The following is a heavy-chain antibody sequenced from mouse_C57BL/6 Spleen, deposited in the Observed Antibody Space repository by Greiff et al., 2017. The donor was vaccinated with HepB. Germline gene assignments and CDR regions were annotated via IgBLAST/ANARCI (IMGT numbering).Heavy chain of an antibody. V-gene: IGHV1-18*01. CDR3: ARRGLLRWDYFDY. Sequence: VQLQQSGPELVKPGASVKIPCKASGYTFTDYNMDWVKQSHGKSLEWIGDINPNNGGTIYNQKFKGKATLTVAKSSSTAYMELRSLTSEDTAVYYCARRGLLRWDYFDYWGQGTTLTVSS. CDR1: GYTFTDYN. D-gene: IGHD1-1*01. J-gene: IGHJ2*01. CDR2: INPNNGGT.